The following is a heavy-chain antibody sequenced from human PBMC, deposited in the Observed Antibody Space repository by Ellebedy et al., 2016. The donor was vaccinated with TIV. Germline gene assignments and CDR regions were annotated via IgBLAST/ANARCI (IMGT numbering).Heavy chain of an antibody. J-gene: IGHJ6*02. CDR1: GYSFSDYW. D-gene: IGHD2-2*01. CDR3: ARQRYCSSTSCYHDHYGMDV. CDR2: ISPGDSDT. Sequence: GESLKISXQASGYSFSDYWIVWVRQMPGTGLEWMGVISPGDSDTRYSPSFQGQVTISADKSISTAYLHWNSLKASDTAMYYCARQRYCSSTSCYHDHYGMDVWGQGTTVTVSS. V-gene: IGHV5-51*01.